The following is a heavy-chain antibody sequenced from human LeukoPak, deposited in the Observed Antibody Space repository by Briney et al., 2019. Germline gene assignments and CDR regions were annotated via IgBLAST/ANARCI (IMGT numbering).Heavy chain of an antibody. V-gene: IGHV4-39*07. CDR1: GGSISSSSYY. CDR3: ARGGGSGSYGPGFDY. D-gene: IGHD3-10*01. J-gene: IGHJ4*02. Sequence: SETLSLTCTVSGGSISSSSYYWGWIRQPPGKGLEWIGSIYYSGSTNYNPSLKSRVTISVDTSKNQFSLKLSSVTAADTAIYYCARGGGSGSYGPGFDYWGQGTLVTVSS. CDR2: IYYSGST.